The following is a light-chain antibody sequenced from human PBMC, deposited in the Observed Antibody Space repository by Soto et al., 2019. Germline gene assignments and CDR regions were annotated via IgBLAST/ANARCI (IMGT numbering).Light chain of an antibody. Sequence: IQMTQSTSTLSASVGDRVAITCRASQSISSWLAWYQQKPGKAPKLLIYKASSLESGVPSRFSGSGSGTEFTLTISSLQPDDFATYYCQHYNTYSWTFGQGTMV. CDR3: QHYNTYSWT. CDR2: KAS. J-gene: IGKJ1*01. CDR1: QSISSW. V-gene: IGKV1-5*03.